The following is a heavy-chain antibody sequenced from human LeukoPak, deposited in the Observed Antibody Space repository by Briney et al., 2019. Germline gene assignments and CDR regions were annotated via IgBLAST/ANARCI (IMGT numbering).Heavy chain of an antibody. D-gene: IGHD1-26*01. V-gene: IGHV3-53*01. J-gene: IGHJ4*02. CDR2: SYSGGSR. CDR1: GFTVSTDH. Sequence: PGGSLRLSCAASGFTVSTDHMSWVRQAPGKGLEWVAVSYSGGSRSYAESVKGRFTISRDNSQNTLYLQMNSLRAEDTAVYYCARVWEPSFDYWGQGTLVTVSS. CDR3: ARVWEPSFDY.